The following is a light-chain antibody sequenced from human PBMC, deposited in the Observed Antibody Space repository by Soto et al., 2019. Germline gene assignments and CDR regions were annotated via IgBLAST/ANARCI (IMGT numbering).Light chain of an antibody. Sequence: EIVLTQSPGTLSLSPGERATLSCRASQSVSSSYLAWYQQKPGQAPRLLIYGASSRATGIPDRFSGSGSGTDFTLTISRLEPEDFAMYYCQQYGYSFWTFGQGTKVEIK. CDR3: QQYGYSFWT. V-gene: IGKV3-20*01. J-gene: IGKJ1*01. CDR2: GAS. CDR1: QSVSSSY.